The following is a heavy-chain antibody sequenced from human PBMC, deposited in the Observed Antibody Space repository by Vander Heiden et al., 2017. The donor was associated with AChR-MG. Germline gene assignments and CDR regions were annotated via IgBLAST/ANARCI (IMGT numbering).Heavy chain of an antibody. D-gene: IGHD2-2*01. J-gene: IGHJ5*02. V-gene: IGHV4-30-2*01. CDR2: IYHSGST. Sequence: LQLQESGSGLVKPSPTLSLTCAGSGGSISRGGSPWSWIRQPPGKGLEWIGYIYHSGSTYYNPSLKSRVTISVDRSKNQFSLKLSYVTAADTAVYYCARGCPDIVVVPAANWFDPWGQGNLVTVSS. CDR1: GGSISRGGSP. CDR3: ARGCPDIVVVPAANWFDP.